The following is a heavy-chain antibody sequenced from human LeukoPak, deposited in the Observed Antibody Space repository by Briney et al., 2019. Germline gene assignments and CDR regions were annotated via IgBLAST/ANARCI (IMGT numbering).Heavy chain of an antibody. D-gene: IGHD3-10*01. CDR2: ISGSGGCT. Sequence: GESLKISCAASGFTFSSYAMSWVRQAPGKGLEWVSAISGSGGCTYYADSVKGRFTISRDNSKNTLYLQMNSLRAEDTAVYYCAKWFGELSGYFDYWGQGTLVTVSS. J-gene: IGHJ4*02. CDR1: GFTFSSYA. V-gene: IGHV3-23*01. CDR3: AKWFGELSGYFDY.